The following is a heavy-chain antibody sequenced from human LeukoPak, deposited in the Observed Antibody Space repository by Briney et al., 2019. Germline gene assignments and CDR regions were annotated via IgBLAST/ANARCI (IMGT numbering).Heavy chain of an antibody. V-gene: IGHV1-24*01. J-gene: IGHJ4*02. Sequence: ASVKVSCKVSGYTLTELSMHWVRQAPGKGLEWMGGFDPEDGETIYAQKFQGRVTMTEDTSTNTAYMELSSLRSADTAVYYCATDLAMVRGVRRDYWGQGTLVTVSS. CDR3: ATDLAMVRGVRRDY. CDR2: FDPEDGET. D-gene: IGHD3-10*01. CDR1: GYTLTELS.